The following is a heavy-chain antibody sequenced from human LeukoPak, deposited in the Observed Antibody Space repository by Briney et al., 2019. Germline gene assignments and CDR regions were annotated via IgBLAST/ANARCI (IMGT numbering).Heavy chain of an antibody. V-gene: IGHV4-39*01. CDR2: IYYSGNT. CDR3: ARQTGSGLFILP. D-gene: IGHD3/OR15-3a*01. Sequence: PSETLSLTCTVSGVSISSSNSYWGWIRQPPGEELEWIGSIYYSGNTYYNASLKSQVSISIDTSKNQFSLRLTSVTAADTAVYYCARQTGSGLFILPGGQGTLVTVSS. J-gene: IGHJ4*02. CDR1: GVSISSSNSY.